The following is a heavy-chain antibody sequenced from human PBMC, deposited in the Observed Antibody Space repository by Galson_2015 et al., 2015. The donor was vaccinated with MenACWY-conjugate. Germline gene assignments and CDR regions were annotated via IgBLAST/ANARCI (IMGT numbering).Heavy chain of an antibody. D-gene: IGHD2-21*02. J-gene: IGHJ4*02. Sequence: SLRLSCAGSGFIFSSHWMHWVRQLPGEGLIWVSRMNGDGSIIDYADSVKGRFTTSRDNAKNMVFLQMDRLRAEDTAVYYCVRALNGDADYWGQGPLVTVSS. CDR3: VRALNGDADY. CDR1: GFIFSSHW. V-gene: IGHV3-74*01. CDR2: MNGDGSII.